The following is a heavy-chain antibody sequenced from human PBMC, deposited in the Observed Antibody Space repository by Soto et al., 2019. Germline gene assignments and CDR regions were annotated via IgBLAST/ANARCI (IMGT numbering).Heavy chain of an antibody. Sequence: GASVKVSCKASGYTFTGYYMHWVRQAPGQRLEWMGWINPNSGGTNYAQKFQGWVTMTRDTSISTAYMELSRLRSDDTAVYYCARESVGVAAAGNYYYYYMDVWGKGTTVTVSS. CDR2: INPNSGGT. V-gene: IGHV1-2*04. CDR1: GYTFTGYY. D-gene: IGHD6-13*01. CDR3: ARESVGVAAAGNYYYYYMDV. J-gene: IGHJ6*03.